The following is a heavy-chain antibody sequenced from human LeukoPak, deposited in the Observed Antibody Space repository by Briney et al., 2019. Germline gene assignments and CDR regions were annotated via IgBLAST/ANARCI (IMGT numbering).Heavy chain of an antibody. CDR3: ARDHTMIFDY. J-gene: IGHJ4*02. D-gene: IGHD3-22*01. CDR2: IYYSGST. Sequence: SETLSLTCTVSGGSVSSGSYYWSWIRQPPGKGLEWIGYIYYSGSTNYNPSLKSRVTISVDTSKNQFSLKLSSVTAADTAVYYCARDHTMIFDYWGQGTLVTVSP. CDR1: GGSVSSGSYY. V-gene: IGHV4-61*01.